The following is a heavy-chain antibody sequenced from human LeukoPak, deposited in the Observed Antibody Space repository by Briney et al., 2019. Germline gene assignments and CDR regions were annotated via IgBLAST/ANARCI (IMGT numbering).Heavy chain of an antibody. Sequence: SETLSLTCTVSGGSISSYYWSWIRRPPGKGLEWIGYIYYSGSTNYNPSLKSRVTISVDTSKNQFSLKLSSVTAADTAVYYCARNGDPYYFDYWGQGTLVTVSS. D-gene: IGHD2-8*01. CDR3: ARNGDPYYFDY. J-gene: IGHJ4*02. CDR2: IYYSGST. CDR1: GGSISSYY. V-gene: IGHV4-59*08.